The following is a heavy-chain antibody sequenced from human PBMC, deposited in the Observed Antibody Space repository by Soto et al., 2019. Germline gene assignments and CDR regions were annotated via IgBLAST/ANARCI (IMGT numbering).Heavy chain of an antibody. D-gene: IGHD6-6*01. CDR2: IKQDGSEK. CDR1: GFTFSSYW. CDR3: ARDSDPPRYSSSRGYFDY. J-gene: IGHJ4*02. Sequence: GGSLRLSCAASGFTFSSYWMSWVRQAPGKGLEWVANIKQDGSEKYYVDSVKGRFTISRDNAKNSLYLQMNSLRAEDTAVYYWARDSDPPRYSSSRGYFDYWGQGTLVTVSS. V-gene: IGHV3-7*01.